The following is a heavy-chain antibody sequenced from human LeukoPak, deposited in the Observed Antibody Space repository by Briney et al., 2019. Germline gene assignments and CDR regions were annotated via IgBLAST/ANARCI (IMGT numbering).Heavy chain of an antibody. CDR1: GNYW. J-gene: IGHJ5*02. CDR3: ARESSGWSGFFWFDP. D-gene: IGHD6-19*01. CDR2: INSDGSWT. V-gene: IGHV3-74*01. Sequence: GGSLRLSCAASGNYWMHWVRQVPGKGLVWVSHINSDGSWTSDADSVKGRFTISKDNAKNTVYLQMNSLRAEDTAVYYCARESSGWSGFFWFDPWGQGTLVTVSS.